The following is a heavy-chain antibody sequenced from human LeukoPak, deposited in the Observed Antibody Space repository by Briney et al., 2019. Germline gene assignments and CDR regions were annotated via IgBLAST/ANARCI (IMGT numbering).Heavy chain of an antibody. CDR1: GFSFSSYA. CDR2: ISGSGDNT. V-gene: IGHV3-23*01. J-gene: IGHJ4*02. CDR3: AKRSGYTTGWFFDF. Sequence: GGSLRLSCAASGFSFSSYAMSWVRQAPGKGLEWVSSISGSGDNTYYAESVKGRFTISRDNSKNTLFLQMDSLRAEDTAVFYCAKRSGYTTGWFFDFWGQGTLVTVSS. D-gene: IGHD6-19*01.